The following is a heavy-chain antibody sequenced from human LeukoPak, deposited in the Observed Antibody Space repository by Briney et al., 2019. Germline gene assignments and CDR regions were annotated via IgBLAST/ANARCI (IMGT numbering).Heavy chain of an antibody. V-gene: IGHV1-18*01. D-gene: IGHD3-9*01. CDR3: ARDAMGKYYDILTGYYET. CDR2: ISAYNGNT. CDR1: GYTFTSYG. Sequence: ASVKVSCKASGYTFTSYGISWVRQAPGQGLEWMGWISAYNGNTNYAQKLQGRVTMTTDTSTSTAYMELWSLRSDDTAVYYCARDAMGKYYDILTGYYETWGQGTLVTVSS. J-gene: IGHJ5*02.